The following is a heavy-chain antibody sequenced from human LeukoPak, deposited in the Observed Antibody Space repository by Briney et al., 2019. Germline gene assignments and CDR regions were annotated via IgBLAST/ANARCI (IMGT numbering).Heavy chain of an antibody. Sequence: GGSLRLSCAASGFTFSSYAMTWVRQAPGKGLEWVSAISGSGGGTYYADSVKGRFTISRDNSKNTLYLQMNSLRAEDTAVYYCAKPGGGYGSGSYPFDYWGQGTLVTVSS. J-gene: IGHJ4*02. CDR2: ISGSGGGT. CDR3: AKPGGGYGSGSYPFDY. D-gene: IGHD3-10*01. CDR1: GFTFSSYA. V-gene: IGHV3-23*01.